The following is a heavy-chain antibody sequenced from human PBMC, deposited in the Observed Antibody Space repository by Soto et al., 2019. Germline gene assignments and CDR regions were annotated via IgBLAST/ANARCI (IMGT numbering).Heavy chain of an antibody. CDR2: IIPIFGTA. V-gene: IGHV1-69*06. CDR3: AREWDSSGWYVGFDP. CDR1: GGTFSSYA. J-gene: IGHJ5*02. D-gene: IGHD6-19*01. Sequence: SVKVSCKASGGTFSSYAISWVRQAPGQGLEWMGGIIPIFGTANYAQKFQGRVTITADKSTGTAYMELSSLRSEDTAVDYCAREWDSSGWYVGFDPWGQGTLVTVSS.